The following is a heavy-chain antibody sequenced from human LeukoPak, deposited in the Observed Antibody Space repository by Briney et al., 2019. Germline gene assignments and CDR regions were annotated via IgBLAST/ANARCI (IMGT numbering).Heavy chain of an antibody. CDR1: GFTFSSYT. CDR3: AKSILLTTFDS. V-gene: IGHV3-23*01. J-gene: IGHJ4*02. Sequence: GGSLRLSCAASGFTFSSYTMSWVRQAPGKGVEWVSAISGSGGSTYYADSVKGRFTISRDNSKNPLYLQIDSLRAEDTAVYYCAKSILLTTFDSWGQGTLVTVSS. D-gene: IGHD4-11*01. CDR2: ISGSGGST.